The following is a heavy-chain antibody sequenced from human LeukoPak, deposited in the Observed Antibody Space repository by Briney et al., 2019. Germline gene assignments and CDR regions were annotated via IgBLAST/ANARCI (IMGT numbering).Heavy chain of an antibody. J-gene: IGHJ4*02. D-gene: IGHD2-15*01. CDR1: GYTFTSYY. Sequence: ASVKVSCKASGYTFTSYYMHWVRQAPGQGLEWMGRIIPILGIANYAQKFQGRVTITADKSTSTAYMELSSLRSEDTAVYYCARDSSGCSGGSCYFNPSDYWGQGTLVTVSS. CDR2: IIPILGIA. CDR3: ARDSSGCSGGSCYFNPSDY. V-gene: IGHV1-69*04.